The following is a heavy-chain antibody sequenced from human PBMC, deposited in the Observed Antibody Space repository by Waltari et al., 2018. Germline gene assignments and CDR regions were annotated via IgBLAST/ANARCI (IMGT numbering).Heavy chain of an antibody. CDR3: ARDLGYSSGWGY. Sequence: EVQLVESGGGLVKPGGSLRLSCAASGFTFSSYSMNWVRKAPGKGLEWVASISRSSSYIYYADSVKGLFTIARDNAKNSLYLQMNSLRAEDTAVYYCARDLGYSSGWGYWGQGTLVTVSS. V-gene: IGHV3-21*01. D-gene: IGHD6-19*01. J-gene: IGHJ4*02. CDR1: GFTFSSYS. CDR2: ISRSSSYI.